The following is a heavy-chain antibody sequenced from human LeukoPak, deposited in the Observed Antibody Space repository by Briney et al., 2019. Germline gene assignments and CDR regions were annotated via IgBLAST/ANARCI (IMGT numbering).Heavy chain of an antibody. Sequence: PGGSLRLSCAASGFTFSSSAMSWVRQAPGKGLEWVSAISNNGGYTYYADSVQGRFTISRDNSKSTPCLQMNSLRAEDTAVYYCAKRLGYCSDGSCYFPYWGQGTMVTVSS. D-gene: IGHD2-15*01. CDR3: AKRLGYCSDGSCYFPY. J-gene: IGHJ4*02. V-gene: IGHV3-23*01. CDR1: GFTFSSSA. CDR2: ISNNGGYT.